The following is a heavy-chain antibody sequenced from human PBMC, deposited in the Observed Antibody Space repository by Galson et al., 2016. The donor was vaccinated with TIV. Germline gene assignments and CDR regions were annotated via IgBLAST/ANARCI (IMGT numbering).Heavy chain of an antibody. CDR3: ATSVIASRPHYYGMDV. D-gene: IGHD6-6*01. CDR1: GYSIRSGSYY. CDR2: IHSSGHT. J-gene: IGHJ6*02. V-gene: IGHV4-61*03. Sequence: SETLSLTCDVSGYSIRSGSYYWTWIRQPPGEGLEWIAFIHSSGHTNSNPFLKSRVTISMDTSKNHFSLKLSSVTAADTAVYYCATSVIASRPHYYGMDVWGHGTTVAVSS.